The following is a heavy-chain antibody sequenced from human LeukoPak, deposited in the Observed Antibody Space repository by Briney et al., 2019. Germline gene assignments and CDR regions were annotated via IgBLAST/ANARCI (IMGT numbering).Heavy chain of an antibody. Sequence: PSETLSLTCSVSGGSITSSYWTWVRQPPGKGLEFIGYISNAGSTNYNPSLKSRVTISVDTAKNQLSVNLTSVTDADTAVYYCARGGGYASPIGYWGQGALVTVSS. CDR2: ISNAGST. V-gene: IGHV4-59*01. CDR1: GGSITSSY. CDR3: ARGGGYASPIGY. J-gene: IGHJ4*02. D-gene: IGHD5-12*01.